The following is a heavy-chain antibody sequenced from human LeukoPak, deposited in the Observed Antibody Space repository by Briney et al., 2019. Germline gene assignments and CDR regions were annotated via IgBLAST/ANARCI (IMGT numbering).Heavy chain of an antibody. J-gene: IGHJ4*02. CDR3: ARAPPALDYSRAVLYGHYFDY. D-gene: IGHD3-10*01. CDR2: IYTSGST. CDR1: GGSISSYY. V-gene: IGHV4-4*07. Sequence: SETLSLTCTVSGGSISSYYWSWIRQPAGKGLEWIGRIYTSGSTNYNPSLKSRVTMSVDTSKNQFSLKLSSVTAADTAVYYCARAPPALDYSRAVLYGHYFDYWGQGTLVTVSS.